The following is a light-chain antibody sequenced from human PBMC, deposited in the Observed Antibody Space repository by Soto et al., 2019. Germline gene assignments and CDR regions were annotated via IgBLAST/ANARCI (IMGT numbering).Light chain of an antibody. CDR1: QSIRSL. CDR2: DAS. V-gene: IGKV1-5*01. J-gene: IGKJ5*01. Sequence: DIQMTQSPSTLSASVGDRVTITCRASQSIRSLLAWYQQRPGKAPKVLIYDASSLGSGVPSRFSGSGPGTDFTLTISSLEPEDFAVYYCQQRSNWPITFGQGTRLEI. CDR3: QQRSNWPIT.